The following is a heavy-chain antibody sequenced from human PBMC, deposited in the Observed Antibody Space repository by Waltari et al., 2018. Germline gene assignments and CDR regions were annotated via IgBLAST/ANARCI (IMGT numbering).Heavy chain of an antibody. J-gene: IGHJ4*02. Sequence: EVQLVESGGGLVQPGGSLRLSCSASGFTFSSFAMYWVLQAPGKGLEFVSVIGTTANSAYYTDSVKGRFTISRDKSKNTLYLQMSSLRPEDTAVYYCVKDFYGEGYWGQGTLVTVSS. CDR1: GFTFSSFA. V-gene: IGHV3-64D*06. CDR3: VKDFYGEGY. D-gene: IGHD3-10*01. CDR2: IGTTANSA.